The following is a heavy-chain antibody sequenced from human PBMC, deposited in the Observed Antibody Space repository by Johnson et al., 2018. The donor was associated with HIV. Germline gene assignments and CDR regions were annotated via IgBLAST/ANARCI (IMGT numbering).Heavy chain of an antibody. CDR2: IYSGGST. CDR3: AGASSGPSRGGAFDI. Sequence: VQLVESGGGLVQPGGSLRLSCAASGFIVSTNYMTWVRQAPGKGLEWASVIYSGGSTYDADSVKGRSTISSDNSKNTLYLEINRLRAEDTAVYYWAGASSGPSRGGAFDIWGQGTMVTVSS. D-gene: IGHD3-22*01. V-gene: IGHV3-66*02. CDR1: GFIVSTNY. J-gene: IGHJ3*02.